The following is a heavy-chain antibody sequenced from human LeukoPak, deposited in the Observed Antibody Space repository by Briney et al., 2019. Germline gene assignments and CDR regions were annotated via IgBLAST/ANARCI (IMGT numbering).Heavy chain of an antibody. Sequence: GGSLRLSCAASGFTFSNYAMNWVRQAPGKGLEWVSAISGSGGSTYYADSVKGRFTISRDNSKNTLYLQMNSLRAEDTAVYYCAKDEGPFGGATGAFDIWGQGTMVTVSS. CDR1: GFTFSNYA. J-gene: IGHJ3*02. V-gene: IGHV3-23*01. D-gene: IGHD3-16*01. CDR2: ISGSGGST. CDR3: AKDEGPFGGATGAFDI.